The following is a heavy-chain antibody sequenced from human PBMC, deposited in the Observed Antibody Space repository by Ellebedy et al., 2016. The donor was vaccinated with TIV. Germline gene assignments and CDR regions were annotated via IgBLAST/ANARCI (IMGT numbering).Heavy chain of an antibody. J-gene: IGHJ5*02. V-gene: IGHV4-59*08. CDR2: IYYSGYT. CDR3: ARRRRGVIQNWFDP. Sequence: MPGGSLRLSCTVSGGSISTYYWSWIRQPPGQGLEWIGYIYYSGYTEYNPSLKRRVTISLDTSKDQFSLRLSSVTAADTAVYYCARRRRGVIQNWFDPWGQGTLVTVSS. D-gene: IGHD3-10*01. CDR1: GGSISTYY.